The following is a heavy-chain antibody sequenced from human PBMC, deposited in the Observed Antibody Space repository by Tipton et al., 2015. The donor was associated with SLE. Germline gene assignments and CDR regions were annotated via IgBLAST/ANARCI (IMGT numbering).Heavy chain of an antibody. J-gene: IGHJ3*02. CDR2: IYYSGST. CDR1: GGSVSSGSYY. Sequence: TLSLTCTVSGGSVSSGSYYWSWIRQPPGKGLEWIGYIYYSGSTNYNPSLKSRVTISVDTSKNLFSLKLSSVTAADTAVYYCARGGNDSSGSDAFDIWGQGTMVTVSS. D-gene: IGHD3-22*01. CDR3: ARGGNDSSGSDAFDI. V-gene: IGHV4-61*01.